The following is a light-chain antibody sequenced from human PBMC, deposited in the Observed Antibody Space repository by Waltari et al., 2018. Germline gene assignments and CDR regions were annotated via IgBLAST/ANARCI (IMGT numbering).Light chain of an antibody. V-gene: IGLV2-14*03. J-gene: IGLJ2*01. CDR1: IRCVDPYHY. CDR3: SSYATSNTVV. Sequence: QSSLPQPASVSGSPGQSYTVACTGTIRCVDPYHYVSCYQQHPGTAPKLILYDVSGRPSGISNRFSGPKSDNTASLTISGLQDEDEADYYCSSYATSNTVVFGGGTKVTVL. CDR2: DVS.